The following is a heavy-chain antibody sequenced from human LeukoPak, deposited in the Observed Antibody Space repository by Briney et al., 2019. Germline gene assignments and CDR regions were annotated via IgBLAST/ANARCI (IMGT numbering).Heavy chain of an antibody. J-gene: IGHJ5*02. V-gene: IGHV4-39*01. CDR2: IYYSGST. CDR3: ARQGTYYDFWSGHQARFDP. CDR1: GGSISSSSYY. D-gene: IGHD3-3*01. Sequence: SQTLSLTCTVSGGSISSSSYYWGWIRQPPGKGLEWIGSIYYSGSTYYNPSLKSRVTISVDTSKNQFSLKLSSVTAADTAVYYCARQGTYYDFWSGHQARFDPWGQGTLVTVSS.